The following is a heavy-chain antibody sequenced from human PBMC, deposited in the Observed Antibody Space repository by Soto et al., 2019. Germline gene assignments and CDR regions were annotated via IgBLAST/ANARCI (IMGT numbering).Heavy chain of an antibody. V-gene: IGHV1-2*04. CDR3: ARNYCSGGSCQPGLDY. D-gene: IGHD2-15*01. Sequence: GASVKVSCKASGYTFTGYYMHWVRQAPGQGLEWMGWINPNSGGTNYAQKFQGWVTMTRDTSISTAYMELSRLRSDDTAVYYCARNYCSGGSCQPGLDYWGQGTLVTVSS. CDR2: INPNSGGT. CDR1: GYTFTGYY. J-gene: IGHJ4*02.